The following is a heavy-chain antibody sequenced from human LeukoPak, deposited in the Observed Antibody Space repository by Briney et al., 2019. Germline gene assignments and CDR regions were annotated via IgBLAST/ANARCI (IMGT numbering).Heavy chain of an antibody. CDR1: GYTFTGYY. V-gene: IGHV1-2*02. CDR2: INPDSGGT. D-gene: IGHD2-2*01. Sequence: WASVKVSCKASGYTFTGYYMHWVRQAPGQGLEWMGWINPDSGGTNYAQKFQGRVTMTRDTSISTAYMELSRLRSDDTAVYYCARESYCTSTSCSHDYWGQGTLVTVSS. J-gene: IGHJ4*02. CDR3: ARESYCTSTSCSHDY.